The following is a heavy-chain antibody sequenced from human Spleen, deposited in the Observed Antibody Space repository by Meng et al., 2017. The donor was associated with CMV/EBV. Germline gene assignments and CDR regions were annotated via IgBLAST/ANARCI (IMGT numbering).Heavy chain of an antibody. D-gene: IGHD2-8*01. Sequence: SGPTLVKPTQTLTLTCTFSGFSLSTSGMRVSWIRQPPGKTLEWLARIDWDNAKFYSSSLKTRLTISKDTSKNQVVLTITSMDRVDSGTYYCARDIYTNPEGSHFYYFGMDVWGQGTTVTVSS. J-gene: IGHJ6*02. V-gene: IGHV2-70D*14. CDR3: ARDIYTNPEGSHFYYFGMDV. CDR1: GFSLSTSGMR. CDR2: IDWDNAK.